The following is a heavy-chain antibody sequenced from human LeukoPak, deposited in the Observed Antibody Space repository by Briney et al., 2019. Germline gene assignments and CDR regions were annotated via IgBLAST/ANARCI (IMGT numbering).Heavy chain of an antibody. D-gene: IGHD4-11*01. Sequence: GASVKVSCKASGGTFSSDSISWVRRAPGQGLEWMGNIIPVSGTTDHAQKFQGRVTITTDESTSTTYMELSSLRSDDTAVYYCAREDFSNYLNNAFDIWGQGTMVTVSS. CDR3: AREDFSNYLNNAFDI. CDR1: GGTFSSDS. CDR2: IIPVSGTT. J-gene: IGHJ3*02. V-gene: IGHV1-69*05.